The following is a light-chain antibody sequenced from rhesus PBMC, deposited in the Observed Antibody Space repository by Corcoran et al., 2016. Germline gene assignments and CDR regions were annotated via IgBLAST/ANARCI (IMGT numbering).Light chain of an antibody. CDR3: PQHNSFPFT. Sequence: DIQMTQSPSSLSASVGDTVTITCQASQGISKYLAWYQQKPGKAPKLLIYDASTLQRGVPSRFSGSGSGTDFTLPIRSLQPVDFSTYYCPQHNSFPFTFGPGTKLDIK. CDR2: DAS. CDR1: QGISKY. J-gene: IGKJ3*01. V-gene: IGKV1-25*01.